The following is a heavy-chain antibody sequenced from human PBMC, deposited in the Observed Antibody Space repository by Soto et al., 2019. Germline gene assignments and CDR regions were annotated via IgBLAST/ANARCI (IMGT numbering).Heavy chain of an antibody. D-gene: IGHD1-26*01. CDR2: IKSETDDGTT. Sequence: EVQLVEAGGGLVKPGGSLRLSCAASGFTFSNAWMTWVRQAPGKGLEWVGRIKSETDDGTTDYAAPVKGRFTISRDDSKDTLYLQMNSLKTEDTAVYYCTPIRLTWGYWGQGTLVTVSS. J-gene: IGHJ4*02. CDR3: TPIRLTWGY. V-gene: IGHV3-15*01. CDR1: GFTFSNAW.